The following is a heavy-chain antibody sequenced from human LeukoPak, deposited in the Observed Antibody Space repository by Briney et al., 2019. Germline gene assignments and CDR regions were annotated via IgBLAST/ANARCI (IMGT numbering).Heavy chain of an antibody. CDR3: ARGWSGLAPHL. CDR1: GFTVSSNY. D-gene: IGHD3-3*01. CDR2: IYSGGRT. J-gene: IGHJ5*02. V-gene: IGHV3-66*01. Sequence: GGSLRLSCAASGFTVSSNYMSWVRQAPGKGLDWVSVIYSGGRTYYADSVKGRFTISRDNSKNTLYLQMNSLRAEDTAVYYCARGWSGLAPHLWGQGTLVTVSS.